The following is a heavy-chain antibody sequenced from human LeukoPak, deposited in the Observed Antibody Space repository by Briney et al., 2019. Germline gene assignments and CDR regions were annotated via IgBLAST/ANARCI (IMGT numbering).Heavy chain of an antibody. V-gene: IGHV4-39*07. CDR3: ARGLGLGDSYYMDV. J-gene: IGHJ6*03. CDR2: IYYSGST. Sequence: SETLSLTCTVSGGSISSSSYYWGWIRQPPGKGLEWIGSIYYSGSTYYNPSLKSRVTISVDTSKNQFSPKLSSVTAADTAVYYCARGLGLGDSYYMDVWGKGTAVTVSS. CDR1: GGSISSSSYY. D-gene: IGHD7-27*01.